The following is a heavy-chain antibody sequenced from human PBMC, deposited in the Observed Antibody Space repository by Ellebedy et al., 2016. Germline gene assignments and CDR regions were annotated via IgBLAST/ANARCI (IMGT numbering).Heavy chain of an antibody. V-gene: IGHV4-59*08. CDR3: ATYTMGRLDY. CDR1: NGSISGSF. Sequence: SETLSLTCTVSNGSISGSFWSWVRRPPGKGLEWIGYVYYSGIANYNPSLKSRLTISVDTSKNQFSLKLSSVTAADTAVYFCATYTMGRLDYWGQGTLVTVSS. J-gene: IGHJ4*02. D-gene: IGHD1-1*01. CDR2: VYYSGIA.